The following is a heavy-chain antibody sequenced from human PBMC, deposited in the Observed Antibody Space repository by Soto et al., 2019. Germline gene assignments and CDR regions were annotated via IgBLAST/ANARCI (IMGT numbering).Heavy chain of an antibody. Sequence: EMQLVESGGRLVQPGGSLRLSCAASGFTFSTYWMAWVRQAPGKELVWVSRLNTDGSTTNYADSVRGRFTIPTDKAKNTIYLQMNSLRVADTALYYFAKPRRTWSPFDAFDGRGQGTMVTVSS. V-gene: IGHV3-74*01. CDR3: AKPRRTWSPFDAFDG. D-gene: IGHD6-13*01. CDR2: LNTDGSTT. CDR1: GFTFSTYW. J-gene: IGHJ3*01.